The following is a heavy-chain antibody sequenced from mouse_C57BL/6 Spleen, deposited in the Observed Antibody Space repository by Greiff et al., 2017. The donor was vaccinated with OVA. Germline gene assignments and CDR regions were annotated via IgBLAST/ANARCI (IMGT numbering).Heavy chain of an antibody. CDR2: IYPGNSDT. D-gene: IGHD1-1*01. Sequence: VQLQQSGTVLARPGASVKMSCKTSGYTFTSYWMHWVKQRPGQGLEWIGAIYPGNSDTSYNQKFKGKAKLTAVTSASTAYMELSSLTNEDSAVYYCTRERDYGSSYAMDYWGQGTSVTVSS. J-gene: IGHJ4*01. V-gene: IGHV1-5*01. CDR3: TRERDYGSSYAMDY. CDR1: GYTFTSYW.